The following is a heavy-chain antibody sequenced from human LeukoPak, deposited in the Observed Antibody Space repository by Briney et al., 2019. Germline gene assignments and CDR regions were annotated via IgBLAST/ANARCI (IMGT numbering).Heavy chain of an antibody. CDR3: AKQKQLVHWFDP. J-gene: IGHJ5*02. D-gene: IGHD6-13*01. CDR2: FYYSGST. V-gene: IGHV4-39*01. Sequence: SGTLSLTCTVSGGSISSTNYYWAWIRQPPGKGLEWIGSFYYSGSTYCTPSLRSRVTISVDTSKNQFSLELSSVTAADTAVYYCAKQKQLVHWFDPWGQGTLVTVSS. CDR1: GGSISSTNYY.